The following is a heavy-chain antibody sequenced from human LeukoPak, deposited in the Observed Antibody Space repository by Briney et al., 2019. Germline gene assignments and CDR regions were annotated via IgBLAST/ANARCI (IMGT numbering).Heavy chain of an antibody. CDR1: GFTFSSYS. Sequence: PGGSLRLSCAASGFTFSSYSMNWVRQAPGKGLEWVSSISGSSSYIYYAGSVTGRFTISRDNAKNSLYLQMNSLRAEDSAVYYCARRPRSTSSYFDYWGQGPLVPVSS. J-gene: IGHJ4*02. CDR3: ARRPRSTSSYFDY. V-gene: IGHV3-21*01. D-gene: IGHD2-2*01. CDR2: ISGSSSYI.